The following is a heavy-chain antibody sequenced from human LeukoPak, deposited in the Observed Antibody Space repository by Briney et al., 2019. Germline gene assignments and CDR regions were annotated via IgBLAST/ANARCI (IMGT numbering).Heavy chain of an antibody. Sequence: CKASGGTFSSYAISWVRQSPGQGLEWMGGIIPIFGTANYAQKFQGRVTITADKSTSTAYMELSSLRSEDTAVYYCARPGDQLLPYNFDYWGQGTLVTVSS. CDR3: ARPGDQLLPYNFDY. D-gene: IGHD2-2*01. J-gene: IGHJ4*02. CDR2: IIPIFGTA. V-gene: IGHV1-69*06. CDR1: GGTFSSYA.